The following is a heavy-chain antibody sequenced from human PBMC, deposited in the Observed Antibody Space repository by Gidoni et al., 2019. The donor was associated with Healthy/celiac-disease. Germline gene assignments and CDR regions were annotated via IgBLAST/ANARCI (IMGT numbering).Heavy chain of an antibody. J-gene: IGHJ4*02. Sequence: QVQLVESGGGVVQPGRSLRLSCAASGFSFSSYGMHWVRQAPGKGLEGVVVIWYDGSNKYYADSVKGRFTISRDNSKNTLYLQMNSLRAEDTAVYYCAREIAPGYDWGYDDYWGQGTLVTVSS. CDR3: AREIAPGYDWGYDDY. CDR1: GFSFSSYG. CDR2: IWYDGSNK. D-gene: IGHD5-12*01. V-gene: IGHV3-33*01.